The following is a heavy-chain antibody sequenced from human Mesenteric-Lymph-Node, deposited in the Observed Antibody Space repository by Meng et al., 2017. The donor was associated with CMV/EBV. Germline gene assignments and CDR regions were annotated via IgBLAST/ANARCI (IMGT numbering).Heavy chain of an antibody. CDR1: GFTFSSYA. V-gene: IGHV3-23*01. CDR3: AKIENWGSDY. Sequence: GESLKISCAASGFTFSSYAMSWVRQAPGKGLEWVSAISGSGGNTYYADSVKGRSTISRDNSKNTLYLQVNSLRAEDTAVYYCAKIENWGSDYWGQGTLVTVSS. CDR2: ISGSGGNT. D-gene: IGHD7-27*01. J-gene: IGHJ4*02.